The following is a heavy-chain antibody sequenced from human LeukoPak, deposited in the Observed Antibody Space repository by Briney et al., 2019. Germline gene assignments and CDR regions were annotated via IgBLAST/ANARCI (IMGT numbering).Heavy chain of an antibody. D-gene: IGHD5-12*01. CDR2: IREDGITT. V-gene: IGHV3-33*01. CDR3: ARGMASGEYSGYGLDAFDI. J-gene: IGHJ3*02. Sequence: GRSLRLSCAASGFTFSIYGFHWVRQARGRGLEGVALIREDGITTYYADSVEGRFIISRDDSKNTLYLQMNSLRAEDTAVYYCARGMASGEYSGYGLDAFDIWGQGTMVTVSS. CDR1: GFTFSIYG.